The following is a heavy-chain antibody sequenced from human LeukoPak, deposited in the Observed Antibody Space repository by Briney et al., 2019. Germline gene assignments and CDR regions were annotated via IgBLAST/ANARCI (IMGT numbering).Heavy chain of an antibody. CDR3: ARVWVPFVLAPGGFFDI. Sequence: SETLSLTCTVSGGSISSSSYYWGWIRQPPGKGLDWFGSIYYSGSTYYNPSLKSRVTISVDTSKNHFSLKLSSVTAADTAVYYCARVWVPFVLAPGGFFDIWGQGTMVTVSS. J-gene: IGHJ3*02. D-gene: IGHD3-16*01. V-gene: IGHV4-39*07. CDR1: GGSISSSSYY. CDR2: IYYSGST.